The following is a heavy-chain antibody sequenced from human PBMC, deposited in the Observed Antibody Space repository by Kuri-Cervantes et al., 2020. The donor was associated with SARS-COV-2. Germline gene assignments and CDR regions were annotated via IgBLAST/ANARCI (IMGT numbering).Heavy chain of an antibody. V-gene: IGHV3-73*01. CDR1: GFLFSASA. CDR2: VRGKANNYAT. Sequence: GESLKISCEVSGFLFSASAIHWVRQGSGKGLEWVGRVRGKANNYATAYAASVKGRFTISRDNSKNTLYLQMNSLRAEDTAVYYCARDKDDGSGDGFDYWGQGTLVTVSS. D-gene: IGHD3-10*01. J-gene: IGHJ4*02. CDR3: ARDKDDGSGDGFDY.